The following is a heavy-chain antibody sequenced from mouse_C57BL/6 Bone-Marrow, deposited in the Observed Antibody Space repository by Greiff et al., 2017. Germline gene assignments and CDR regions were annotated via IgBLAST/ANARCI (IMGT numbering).Heavy chain of an antibody. CDR2: ISDGGSYT. D-gene: IGHD1-1*01. Sequence: EVHLVESGGGLVKPGGSLKLSCAASGFTFSSYAMSWVRQTPEKRLEWVATISDGGSYTYYPDNVKGRFTISRDNAKNNLYLQMSHLKSEDTAMYYCARDCYYDSSDYWGQGTTLTV. J-gene: IGHJ2*01. CDR1: GFTFSSYA. V-gene: IGHV5-4*01. CDR3: ARDCYYDSSDY.